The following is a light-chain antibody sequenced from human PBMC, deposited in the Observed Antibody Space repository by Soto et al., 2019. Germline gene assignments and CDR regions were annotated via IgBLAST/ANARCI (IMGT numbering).Light chain of an antibody. CDR3: QQYGSSQYT. J-gene: IGKJ2*01. CDR1: QSVNNNY. Sequence: EIVLTQSPGTLSLSPGERATLACRASQSVNNNYLAWYQKKPGQAPRLVIYGASSRATGIPARFSGSGSGTAFTLTISRLEPEDFAVYYCQQYGSSQYTFGQGTKLEIK. CDR2: GAS. V-gene: IGKV3-20*01.